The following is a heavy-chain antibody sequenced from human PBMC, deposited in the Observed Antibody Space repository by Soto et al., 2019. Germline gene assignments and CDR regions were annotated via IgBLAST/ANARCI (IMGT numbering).Heavy chain of an antibody. Sequence: GGSLRLSCAASGFTFDDYTMHWVRQAPGEGLEWVPLISWDGYSTYYTDSVKGRFTISRDNSRNSLYLQMNSLRTEDTALYYCAKDIAYRGYGGFDPWGLGTLVTVSS. CDR3: AKDIAYRGYGGFDP. J-gene: IGHJ5*02. CDR2: ISWDGYST. D-gene: IGHD5-12*01. CDR1: GFTFDDYT. V-gene: IGHV3-43*01.